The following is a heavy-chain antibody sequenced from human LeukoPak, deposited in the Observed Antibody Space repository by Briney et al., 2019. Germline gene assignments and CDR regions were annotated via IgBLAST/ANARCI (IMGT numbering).Heavy chain of an antibody. J-gene: IGHJ4*02. CDR2: IYTSGST. D-gene: IGHD3-22*01. V-gene: IGHV4-4*07. CDR3: ARTYYYDSSGYYYFDY. CDR1: GGSISSYY. Sequence: SETLSLTCTVSGGSISSYYWSRIWQPAGKGLEWIGRIYTSGSTNYNPSLKSRVTMSVDTSKNQFSLKLSSVTAADTAVYYCARTYYYDSSGYYYFDYWGQGTLVTVSS.